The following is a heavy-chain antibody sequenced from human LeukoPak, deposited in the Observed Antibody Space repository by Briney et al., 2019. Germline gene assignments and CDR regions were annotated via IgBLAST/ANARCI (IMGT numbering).Heavy chain of an antibody. CDR3: ARDKGAFDY. J-gene: IGHJ4*02. CDR2: ISSSSSTI. Sequence: GGSLRLSCAASGVTFSTYAMSWVRQAPGKGLEWVSYISSSSSTIYYADSVKGRFTISRDNAKNSLYLQMNSLRAEDTAVYYCARDKGAFDYWGQGTLVTVSS. CDR1: GVTFSTYA. V-gene: IGHV3-48*01.